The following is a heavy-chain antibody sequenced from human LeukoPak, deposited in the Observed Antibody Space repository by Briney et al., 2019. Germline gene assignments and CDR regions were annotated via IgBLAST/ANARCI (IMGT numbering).Heavy chain of an antibody. D-gene: IGHD3-22*01. CDR1: GGSINSNSYY. CDR2: IYYSGST. Sequence: PSETLSLTCTVSGGSINSNSYYWGWIRQPPGKGLEWIGSIYYSGSTYCNPSLKSRVTISVDTSKNQFSLKLSSVTAADTAVYYCASLPSSRDDSSGYYGSFPWGQGTLVTVSS. CDR3: ASLPSSRDDSSGYYGSFP. J-gene: IGHJ5*02. V-gene: IGHV4-39*01.